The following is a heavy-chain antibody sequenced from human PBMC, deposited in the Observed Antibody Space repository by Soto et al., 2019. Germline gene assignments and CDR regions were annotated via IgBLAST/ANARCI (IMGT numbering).Heavy chain of an antibody. Sequence: ASVKVSCKASGGTFSSYTISWVRQAPGQGPEWMGRIIPILGIANYAQKFQGRVTITADKSTSTAYMELSSLRSEDTAVYYCASKDGSSAFDIWGQGTMVTVSS. CDR1: GGTFSSYT. D-gene: IGHD3-10*01. CDR3: ASKDGSSAFDI. J-gene: IGHJ3*02. CDR2: IIPILGIA. V-gene: IGHV1-69*02.